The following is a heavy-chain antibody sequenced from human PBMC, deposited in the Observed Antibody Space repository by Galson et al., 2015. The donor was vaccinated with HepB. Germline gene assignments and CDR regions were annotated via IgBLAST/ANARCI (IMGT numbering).Heavy chain of an antibody. CDR2: ISWNSGSI. J-gene: IGHJ3*02. V-gene: IGHV3-9*01. D-gene: IGHD3-22*01. CDR3: AKDRLPLYYYDSSGQFDYLPPDAFDI. Sequence: SLRLSCAASGFTFDDYAMHWVRQAPGKGLEWVSGISWNSGSIGYADSVKGRFTISRDNAKNSLYLQMNSLRAEDTALYYCAKDRLPLYYYDSSGQFDYLPPDAFDIWGQGTMVTVSS. CDR1: GFTFDDYA.